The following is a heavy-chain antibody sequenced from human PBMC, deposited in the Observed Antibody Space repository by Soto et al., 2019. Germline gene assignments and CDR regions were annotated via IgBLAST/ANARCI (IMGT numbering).Heavy chain of an antibody. Sequence: QVHLVQSGAEVKKPGASVTVSCKASGDTFTSYGITWVRQAPGQGLEWMGWISAHNGNTDYAQKLQGRVIVPRDTSTSTDYTELRSLRSDDPAVYYCARGRDGEYCGQGALVTVS. CDR2: ISAHNGNT. D-gene: IGHD3-10*01. J-gene: IGHJ4*02. CDR3: ARGRDGEY. CDR1: GDTFTSYG. V-gene: IGHV1-18*01.